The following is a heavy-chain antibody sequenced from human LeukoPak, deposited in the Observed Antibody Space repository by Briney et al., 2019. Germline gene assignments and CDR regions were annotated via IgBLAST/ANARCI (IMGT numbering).Heavy chain of an antibody. Sequence: GGSLRLSCAASGFSFSSSWMTWVRQAPGKGLEWVANIKYDGSDKRYVDSVKGRFTISRDNAINSLYLQMNSLSAEDTAVYYCARVSSLDYVENPAQYRWFDPWGQGTPVTVSS. D-gene: IGHD3/OR15-3a*01. CDR2: IKYDGSDK. CDR1: GFSFSSSW. V-gene: IGHV3-7*01. J-gene: IGHJ5*02. CDR3: ARVSSLDYVENPAQYRWFDP.